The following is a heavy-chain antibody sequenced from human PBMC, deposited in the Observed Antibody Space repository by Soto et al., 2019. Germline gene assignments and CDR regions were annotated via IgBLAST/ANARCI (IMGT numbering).Heavy chain of an antibody. J-gene: IGHJ6*02. V-gene: IGHV3-74*01. CDR1: GFSLSSYW. D-gene: IGHD2-15*01. CDR3: ARGHPIVVLVAALYGLDV. CDR2: INSDGSSA. Sequence: EVQLVESGGGLVQPGGSLRLSCAASGFSLSSYWMHWVRQVPGKGLVWVSRINSDGSSATYADSVKGRFTISRDNAKNTLYLQMNSLRAEDTAVYYCARGHPIVVLVAALYGLDVWGQGTTVTVSS.